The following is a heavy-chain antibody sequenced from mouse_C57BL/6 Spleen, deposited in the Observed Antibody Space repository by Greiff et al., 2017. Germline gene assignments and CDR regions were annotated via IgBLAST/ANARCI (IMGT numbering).Heavy chain of an antibody. CDR2: IDPSDSYT. J-gene: IGHJ2*01. D-gene: IGHD1-1*01. CDR3: ARSSYYYGSSYSYFDY. Sequence: QVQLQQPGAELVKPGASVKLSCKASGYTFTSYWMQWVKQRPGQGLEWIGEIDPSDSYTNYNQKFKGKATLTVDTSPSTAYMQLSSLTSEDSAFYYCARSSYYYGSSYSYFDYWGQGTTLTVSS. CDR1: GYTFTSYW. V-gene: IGHV1-50*01.